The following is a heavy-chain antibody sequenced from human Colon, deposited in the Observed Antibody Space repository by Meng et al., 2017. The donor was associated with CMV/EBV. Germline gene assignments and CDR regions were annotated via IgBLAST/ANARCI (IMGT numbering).Heavy chain of an antibody. CDR3: ARGGSGTYHNWFDP. V-gene: IGHV4-59*01. Sequence: ESLKISCTVSGDSFISYYWSWIRQPPGKGLRWIGYIYYSGTSNYNPSLKSRVTISMDTSKNQFSLKVTSMTAADTAIYYCARGGSGTYHNWFDPWGQGTLVTVSS. CDR1: GDSFISYY. D-gene: IGHD3-10*01. CDR2: IYYSGTS. J-gene: IGHJ5*02.